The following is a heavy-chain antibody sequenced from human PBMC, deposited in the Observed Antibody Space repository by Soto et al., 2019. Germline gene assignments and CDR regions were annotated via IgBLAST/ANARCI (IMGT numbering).Heavy chain of an antibody. CDR2: IWYDGSNK. V-gene: IGHV3-33*01. D-gene: IGHD6-13*01. J-gene: IGHJ6*03. Sequence: GGSLRLSCAASGFTFSSYGMHWVRQAPGKGLEWVAVIWYDGSNKYYADSVKGRFTISRDNSKNTLYLQMNSLRAEDTAVYYCARDPWGREGTAAAGTKDYYYYMDVWGKGTTVTVSS. CDR3: ARDPWGREGTAAAGTKDYYYYMDV. CDR1: GFTFSSYG.